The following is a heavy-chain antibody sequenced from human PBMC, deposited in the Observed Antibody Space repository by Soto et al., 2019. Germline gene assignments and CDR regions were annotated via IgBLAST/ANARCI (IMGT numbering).Heavy chain of an antibody. V-gene: IGHV1-18*01. CDR1: GYTFTSYC. J-gene: IGHJ6*02. D-gene: IGHD1-26*01. CDR2: ISAYNGNT. Sequence: ASVRVSCKASGYTFTSYCISWVRQAPGQGLEWMGWISAYNGNTNYAQKLQGRVTMTTDTSTSTAYMELRSLRSDDTAVYYCARNGRSVYLMEVWGQGTSVTVSS. CDR3: ARNGRSVYLMEV.